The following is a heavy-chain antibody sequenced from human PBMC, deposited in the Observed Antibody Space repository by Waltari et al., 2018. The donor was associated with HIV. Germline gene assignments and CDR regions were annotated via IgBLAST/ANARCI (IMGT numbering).Heavy chain of an antibody. J-gene: IGHJ6*02. D-gene: IGHD1-1*01. CDR1: GYTFTSYA. CDR3: ARWSSEAGKTTTRGYYGMDV. CDR2: INAGKGNT. Sequence: QVQLVQSGAEVKKPGASVKVSCKASGYTFTSYAMHWVCQAPGQRLEWMGWINAGKGNTKYSQKFQGRVTITRDTSASTAYMELSSLRSEDTAVYYCARWSSEAGKTTTRGYYGMDVWGQGTTVTVSS. V-gene: IGHV1-3*01.